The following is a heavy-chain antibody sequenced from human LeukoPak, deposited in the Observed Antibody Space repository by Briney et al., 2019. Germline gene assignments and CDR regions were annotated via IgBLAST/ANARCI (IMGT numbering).Heavy chain of an antibody. V-gene: IGHV1-46*01. Sequence: AASVKVSCKASGYTFTSYYMHWVRQAPGQGLEWMGIINPSGGSTSYAQKFQGRVTMTRDTSTSTVYMELSSLRSEDTAVYYCARDPGSYYDSSGYHSESEDDYWGQGTLVTVSS. CDR1: GYTFTSYY. D-gene: IGHD3-22*01. CDR3: ARDPGSYYDSSGYHSESEDDY. CDR2: INPSGGST. J-gene: IGHJ4*02.